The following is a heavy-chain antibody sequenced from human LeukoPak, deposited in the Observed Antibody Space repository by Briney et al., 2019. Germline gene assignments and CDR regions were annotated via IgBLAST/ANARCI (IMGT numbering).Heavy chain of an antibody. CDR1: GYSFTSYW. D-gene: IGHD2-2*01. CDR2: IDPSDSYT. CDR3: ARRSRFCSSTSCYVGYYGMDV. Sequence: GESLKISCKGSGYSFTSYWISWVRQMPGKGLEWMGRIDPSDSYTNYSASFQGHVTISADKSISTAYLQWSSLKASDTAMYYCARRSRFCSSTSCYVGYYGMDVWGQGTTVTVSS. J-gene: IGHJ6*02. V-gene: IGHV5-10-1*01.